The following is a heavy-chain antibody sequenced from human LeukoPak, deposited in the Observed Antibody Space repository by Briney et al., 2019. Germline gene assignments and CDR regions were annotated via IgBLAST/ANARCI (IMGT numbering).Heavy chain of an antibody. D-gene: IGHD2-2*01. Sequence: SGGSLRLSCAASGFTFSSYGMHWVRQAPGKGLEWVAFIRYDGSNKYYADSVKGRFTISRDNSKNTLYLQMNSLRAEDTAVYYCAKDRIVVVPAAIPDYWGQGTLVTVSS. CDR3: AKDRIVVVPAAIPDY. V-gene: IGHV3-30*02. CDR2: IRYDGSNK. CDR1: GFTFSSYG. J-gene: IGHJ4*02.